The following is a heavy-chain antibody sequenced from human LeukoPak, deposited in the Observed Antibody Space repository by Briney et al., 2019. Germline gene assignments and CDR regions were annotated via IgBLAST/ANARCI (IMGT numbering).Heavy chain of an antibody. Sequence: PGGSLRLSCAASGFNFDDYGMNWVRQAPGKGLVWVSRINSDGSSTSYADSVKGRFTISRDNAKNTLYLQMNSLRAEDTAVYYCARGAGIWGQGTMVTVSS. CDR2: INSDGSST. D-gene: IGHD6-19*01. CDR3: ARGAGI. CDR1: GFNFDDYG. V-gene: IGHV3-74*01. J-gene: IGHJ3*02.